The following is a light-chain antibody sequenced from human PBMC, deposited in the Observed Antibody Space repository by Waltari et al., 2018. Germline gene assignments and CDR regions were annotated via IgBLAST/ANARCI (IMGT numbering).Light chain of an antibody. J-gene: IGLJ2*01. CDR2: DYR. V-gene: IGLV3-21*02. Sequence: SYILTQVPSVSVAPGQTARISCGGTNIGTKSVHWYQRKPGQAPVLVVYDYRDRPSGIPERFAGSNSGNTATLSISRAEAGDEADYYCQVWDNGSDPLPVFGGGTTLTVL. CDR3: QVWDNGSDPLPV. CDR1: NIGTKS.